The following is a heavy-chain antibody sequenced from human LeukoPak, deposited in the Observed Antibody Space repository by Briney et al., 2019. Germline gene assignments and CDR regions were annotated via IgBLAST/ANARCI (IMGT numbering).Heavy chain of an antibody. CDR2: INHSGST. V-gene: IGHV4-34*01. J-gene: IGHJ4*02. CDR3: ARPLTGTSFDS. D-gene: IGHD7-27*01. CDR1: GGSFSGDY. Sequence: SETLSLTCAVYGGSFSGDYWAWIRQAPGKGLEWIGEINHSGSTNYNPSLKSRVTISVDTSKNQFSLNLSSVTAADTAVYYCARPLTGTSFDSWGQGTLVTVSS.